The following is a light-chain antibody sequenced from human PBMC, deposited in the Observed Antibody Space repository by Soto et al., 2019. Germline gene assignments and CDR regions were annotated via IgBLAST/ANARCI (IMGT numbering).Light chain of an antibody. Sequence: EIVLTQSPATLSLSPGERATLSCRAGLSVSNCLAWYQQRPGQAPRLLIYHVSSRAPGIPARFSGSGSGTNFTLTISTLEPEDFAVYYCQQCSNWPPITFGQGTGLEIK. CDR1: LSVSNC. V-gene: IGKV3-11*01. J-gene: IGKJ5*01. CDR2: HVS. CDR3: QQCSNWPPIT.